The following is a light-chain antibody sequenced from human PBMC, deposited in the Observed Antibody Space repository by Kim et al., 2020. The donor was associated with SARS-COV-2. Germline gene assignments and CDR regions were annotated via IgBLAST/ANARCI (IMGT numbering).Light chain of an antibody. CDR2: GKN. Sequence: SSELTQDPAVSVALGQTVRITCQGDSLRSYYASWYQQKPGQAPVLVIYGKNNRPSGIPDRFSGSSSGNTASLTITGAQPEDEADYYCNSRDSSGNHVVFGGGTQLTVL. J-gene: IGLJ2*01. CDR1: SLRSYY. CDR3: NSRDSSGNHVV. V-gene: IGLV3-19*01.